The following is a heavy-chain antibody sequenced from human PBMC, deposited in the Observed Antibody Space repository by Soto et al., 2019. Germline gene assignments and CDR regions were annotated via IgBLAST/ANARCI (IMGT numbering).Heavy chain of an antibody. J-gene: IGHJ6*02. Sequence: GSGPTLVNPTQTLTLTCTFSGFSLSTSGMCVSWIRQPPGKALEWLALIDWDDDKYYSTSLKTRLTISKDTSKNQVVLTMTNMDPVDTATYYCARIRLPRYCSSTSCYTSVYGMDVWGQGTTVTVSS. CDR2: IDWDDDK. V-gene: IGHV2-70*01. CDR1: GFSLSTSGMC. D-gene: IGHD2-2*02. CDR3: ARIRLPRYCSSTSCYTSVYGMDV.